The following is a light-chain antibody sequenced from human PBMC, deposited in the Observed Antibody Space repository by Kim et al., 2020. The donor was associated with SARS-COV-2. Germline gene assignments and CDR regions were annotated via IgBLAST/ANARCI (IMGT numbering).Light chain of an antibody. Sequence: LTISCTRSSDAISSYHVQCYQLRPGTAPATVIYEDSLSASGVPDRFSGSIDSSSNSASLTISGLKTEDEADYYCQSYDSRFWVFGGGTQLTVL. V-gene: IGLV6-57*03. J-gene: IGLJ3*02. CDR2: EDS. CDR3: QSYDSRFWV. CDR1: SDAISSYH.